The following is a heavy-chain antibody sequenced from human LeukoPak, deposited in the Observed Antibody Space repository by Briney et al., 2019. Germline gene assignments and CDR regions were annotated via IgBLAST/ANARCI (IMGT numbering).Heavy chain of an antibody. CDR3: ARSRIAAASPAGY. V-gene: IGHV4-59*08. CDR1: GGSISSYY. CDR2: IYYSGST. D-gene: IGHD6-13*01. Sequence: SETLSLTCTVSGGSISSYYWSWIRQPPGKGLEWIGYIYYSGSTNYNPSLKSRVTISVDTSKNQFSLKLSSVTAADTAVYYCARSRIAAASPAGYWGQGTLVTVSS. J-gene: IGHJ4*02.